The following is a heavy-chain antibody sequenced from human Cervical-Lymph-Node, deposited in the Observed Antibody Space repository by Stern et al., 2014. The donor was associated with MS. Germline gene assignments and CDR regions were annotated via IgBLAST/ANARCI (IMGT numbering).Heavy chain of an antibody. Sequence: QVQLVQSGAEVKKPGSSVKVSCKASGGTFSTYAISWVRQAPGQRLEWLGGIIPIFGTANYAQKFQGRVTITADESTTTAYMELSSLRSQDTAVYYFAISGSPPYNWFDPWGQGTLVTVSS. CDR2: IIPIFGTA. V-gene: IGHV1-69*01. J-gene: IGHJ5*02. D-gene: IGHD3-10*01. CDR1: GGTFSTYA. CDR3: AISGSPPYNWFDP.